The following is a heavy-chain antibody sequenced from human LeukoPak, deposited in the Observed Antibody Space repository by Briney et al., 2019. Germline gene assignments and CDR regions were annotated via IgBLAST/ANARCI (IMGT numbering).Heavy chain of an antibody. Sequence: SVKVSCKASGGTFSSFAISWVRQAPGQGLEWMGGIIPIFGTANYAQKFQGRVTITTDESTSTAYMELSSLRSEDTAVYCCARGRPAGINWFDPWGQGTLVTVS. D-gene: IGHD3-10*01. CDR2: IIPIFGTA. CDR3: ARGRPAGINWFDP. CDR1: GGTFSSFA. J-gene: IGHJ5*02. V-gene: IGHV1-69*05.